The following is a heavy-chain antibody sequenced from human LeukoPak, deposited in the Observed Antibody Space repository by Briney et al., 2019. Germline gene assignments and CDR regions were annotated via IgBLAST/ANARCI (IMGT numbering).Heavy chain of an antibody. CDR3: TSDSSGWLRGFDF. CDR2: IRNKANNYAT. Sequence: GGSLRHSCAASGLILSDPAIHWVRQASGKGLEWVGRIRNKANNYATTYAVSVRGRFTISRDDSKNTAYLQMNSLKTEDTAVYYCTSDSSGWLRGFDFWGQGALVTVSS. D-gene: IGHD6-25*01. V-gene: IGHV3-73*01. J-gene: IGHJ4*02. CDR1: GLILSDPA.